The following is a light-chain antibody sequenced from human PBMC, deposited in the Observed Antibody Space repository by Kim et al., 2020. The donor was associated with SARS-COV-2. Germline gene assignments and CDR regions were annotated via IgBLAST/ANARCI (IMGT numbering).Light chain of an antibody. CDR1: NIGSKG. J-gene: IGLJ2*01. CDR3: QVWDSSSDHRV. CDR2: YDS. Sequence: APGKTARFTCGGDNIGSKGVHWYQRKPGQAPVLVIYYDSDRPSGIPERFSGSNSGNTATLTISRVEAGDEADYYCQVWDSSSDHRVFGGGTQLTVL. V-gene: IGLV3-21*04.